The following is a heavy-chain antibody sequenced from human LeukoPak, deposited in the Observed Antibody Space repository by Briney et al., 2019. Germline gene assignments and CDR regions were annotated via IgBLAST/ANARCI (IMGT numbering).Heavy chain of an antibody. D-gene: IGHD6-19*01. CDR2: VSDSGSTT. J-gene: IGHJ6*02. V-gene: IGHV3-23*01. CDR3: ARVYSSGWTWYYYGMDV. Sequence: GGSLRLSCAASGFAFSSYAMTWVRQAPGKGLEWISAVSDSGSTTYYVDSVKGRFTISRDNSKNTLYLQMNSLRAEDTAVYYCARVYSSGWTWYYYGMDVWGQGTTVTVSS. CDR1: GFAFSSYA.